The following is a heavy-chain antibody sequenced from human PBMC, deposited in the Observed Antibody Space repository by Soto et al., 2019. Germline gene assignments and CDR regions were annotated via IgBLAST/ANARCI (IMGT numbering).Heavy chain of an antibody. Sequence: PSETLSLTCTVSGGSISSGDYYWSWIRRPPGKGLEWIGYIYYSGSIYYNPSLKSRVTISVDTSKNQFSLKLSSVTAADTAVYYCARERSCSGGSCYPFDYWGQGTLVTVSS. V-gene: IGHV4-30-4*01. D-gene: IGHD2-15*01. CDR3: ARERSCSGGSCYPFDY. J-gene: IGHJ4*02. CDR1: GGSISSGDYY. CDR2: IYYSGSI.